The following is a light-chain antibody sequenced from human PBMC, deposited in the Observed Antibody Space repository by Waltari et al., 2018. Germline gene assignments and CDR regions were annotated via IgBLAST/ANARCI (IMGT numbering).Light chain of an antibody. Sequence: QSALTQPPSASGSPGQPVPISCPGTGSYVGGYTYVSWYQHHPDKAPKLMIYEVTKRPSGVPDRFSGSKSGNTASLTVSGLQAEDEAHYYCISYAGSNNLVFGGGTKLTVL. CDR3: ISYAGSNNLV. J-gene: IGLJ2*01. V-gene: IGLV2-8*01. CDR1: GSYVGGYTY. CDR2: EVT.